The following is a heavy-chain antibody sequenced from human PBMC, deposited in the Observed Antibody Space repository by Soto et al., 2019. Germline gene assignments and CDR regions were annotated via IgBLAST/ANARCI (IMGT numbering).Heavy chain of an antibody. Sequence: PGESLKISCKGSGYMFSSYWIGWVRQMPGKGLEWMGIIYPGDSETRYSPSFQGQVTMSVDKSINTAYLQWGSLKASDTAMYYCARLHESSGYNWGQGTMVTVSS. J-gene: IGHJ3*02. CDR1: GYMFSSYW. CDR3: ARLHESSGYN. D-gene: IGHD3-22*01. V-gene: IGHV5-51*01. CDR2: IYPGDSET.